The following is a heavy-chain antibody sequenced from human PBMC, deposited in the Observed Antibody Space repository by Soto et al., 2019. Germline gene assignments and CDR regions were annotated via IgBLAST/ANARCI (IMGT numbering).Heavy chain of an antibody. CDR1: GGTFSSYT. CDR2: IIPILGIA. D-gene: IGHD2-8*01. V-gene: IGHV1-69*02. Sequence: QVPLVQSGAEVKKPGSSVKVSCKASGGTFSSYTISWVRQAPGQGLEWMGRIIPILGIANYAQKFQGRVTITADKSTSTAYMELRRLRSEDTAVYFLARTVWDGKDVWGQGTKVTVS. CDR3: ARTVWDGKDV. J-gene: IGHJ6*02.